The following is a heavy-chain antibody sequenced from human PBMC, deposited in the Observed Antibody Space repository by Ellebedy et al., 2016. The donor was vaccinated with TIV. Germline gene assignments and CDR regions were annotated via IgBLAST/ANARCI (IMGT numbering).Heavy chain of an antibody. V-gene: IGHV6-1*01. Sequence: MPSETLSLTCAISGDSVSSNSVAWHWIRQSPSRGLEWLGRTYYRSKWYNEYAVSVKSRITINPDTSKNRFSLQLNSLTPEDQALYYCVRGSRGAFDIWGQGTMVTVSS. CDR3: VRGSRGAFDI. CDR2: TYYRSKWYN. J-gene: IGHJ3*02. CDR1: GDSVSSNSVA.